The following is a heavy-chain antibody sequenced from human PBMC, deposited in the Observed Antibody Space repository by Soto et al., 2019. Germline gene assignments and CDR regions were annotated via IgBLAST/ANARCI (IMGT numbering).Heavy chain of an antibody. CDR2: IYWDDDK. CDR1: GFSLTTNGVG. J-gene: IGHJ3*01. D-gene: IGHD4-4*01. V-gene: IGHV2-5*02. CDR3: VHHVTGGSFDV. Sequence: QVTLKESGPTVVKPTQTLTLTCTFSGFSLTTNGVGVGWIRQPLGKALEWLALIYWDDDKRYSPTLKSRLAITKDISKNQVVLTLTDVDPVDAATYFCVHHVTGGSFDVWGQGSRVTVSS.